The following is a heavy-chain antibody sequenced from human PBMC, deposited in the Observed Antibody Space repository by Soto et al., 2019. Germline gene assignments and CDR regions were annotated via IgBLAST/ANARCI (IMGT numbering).Heavy chain of an antibody. V-gene: IGHV4-39*01. CDR2: IYYSGTT. CDR3: ARLAYSHYST. Sequence: SETLSLTCTVSGGSIKVGGYYWGWIRQPPGKGLEWVATIYYSGTTYYNPSLKSRLTISLDTSRNQFSLDLTSVTAADTAVYYCARLAYSHYSTWGQGTLVTVSS. CDR1: GGSIKVGGYY. J-gene: IGHJ4*02. D-gene: IGHD5-12*01.